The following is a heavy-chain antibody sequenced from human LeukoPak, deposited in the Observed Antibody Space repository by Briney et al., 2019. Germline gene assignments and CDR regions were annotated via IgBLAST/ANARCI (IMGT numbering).Heavy chain of an antibody. D-gene: IGHD2-21*02. CDR2: ISSDGSST. Sequence: GGSLRLSCAASGFTFSSYWMHWVRQAPGKGLVWVSRISSDGSSTSYADSVKGRFTISRDNAKNTLYLQMNSLRAEDTAVYYCARDGAYCGGDCYYGYWGQGTLVTVSS. V-gene: IGHV3-74*01. CDR3: ARDGAYCGGDCYYGY. CDR1: GFTFSSYW. J-gene: IGHJ4*02.